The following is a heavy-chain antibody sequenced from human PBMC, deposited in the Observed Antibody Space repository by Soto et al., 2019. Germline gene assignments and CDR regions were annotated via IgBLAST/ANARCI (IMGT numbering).Heavy chain of an antibody. CDR3: ARWSYLDY. CDR1: GFSFVSYA. Sequence: GASLILSCFASGFSFVSYALTWVRQAPGKGLEWVSTISGSDGKTFYADAVKGRFSISRDISQSTLYLQMNSLRADDTAIYYCARWSYLDYWGQGTRVTVSS. CDR2: ISGSDGKT. J-gene: IGHJ4*02. V-gene: IGHV3-23*01. D-gene: IGHD3-3*01.